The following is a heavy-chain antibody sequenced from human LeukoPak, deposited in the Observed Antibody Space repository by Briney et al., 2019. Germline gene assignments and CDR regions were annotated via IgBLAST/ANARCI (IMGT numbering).Heavy chain of an antibody. V-gene: IGHV4-39*01. CDR1: GGSIGSSGFY. CDR2: VYYPGTT. J-gene: IGHJ6*02. CDR3: GRHVSSGWDYFNGLDV. Sequence: SETLSLTCKVSGGSIGSSGFYWGWFRQPPGKGLEWIGSVYYPGTTHYNPSLESRVTISVDTSKWQVFLTLRSVTATDTAVYYRGRHVSSGWDYFNGLDVWGQGTAVTVFS. D-gene: IGHD6-19*01.